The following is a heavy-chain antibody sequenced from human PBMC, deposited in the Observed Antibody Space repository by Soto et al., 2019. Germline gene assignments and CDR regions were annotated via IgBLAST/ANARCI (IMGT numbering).Heavy chain of an antibody. CDR3: ARGGEFCSTGSCNSSLGDAFDV. D-gene: IGHD2-15*01. Sequence: QVQLVQSGAEVKKPGASMKVSCQASGYTFSDYYMHWVRQAPGQGLECMGWISPNNGATNYAQKFQDRVTMTRDASITTAYMELSRLRSDDTAVYYCARGGEFCSTGSCNSSLGDAFDVWGQGTTVNVSS. CDR2: ISPNNGAT. V-gene: IGHV1-2*02. CDR1: GYTFSDYY. J-gene: IGHJ3*01.